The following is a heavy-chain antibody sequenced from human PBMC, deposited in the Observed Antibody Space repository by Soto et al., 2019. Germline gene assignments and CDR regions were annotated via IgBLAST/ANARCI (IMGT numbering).Heavy chain of an antibody. CDR1: GGSISSGGYS. CDR2: IYYSGST. J-gene: IGHJ4*02. CDR3: ARQGAPEYSSSSAFDY. Sequence: SETLSLTCAVSGGSISSGGYSWSWIRQPPGKGLEWIGYIYYSGSTYYNPSLKSRVTISVDTSKNQFSLKLSSVTAADTAVYYCARQGAPEYSSSSAFDYWGQGTLVTVSS. D-gene: IGHD6-13*01. V-gene: IGHV4-30-4*08.